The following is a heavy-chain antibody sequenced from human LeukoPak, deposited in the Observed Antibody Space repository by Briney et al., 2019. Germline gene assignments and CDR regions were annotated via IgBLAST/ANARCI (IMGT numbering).Heavy chain of an antibody. CDR3: ARSASMVRGVIVPSSYYYYGMDV. CDR2: INPNSGGT. J-gene: IGHJ6*02. CDR1: GYTFTGYY. V-gene: IGHV1-2*02. D-gene: IGHD3-10*01. Sequence: ASVKVSCKASGYTFTGYYMHWVRQAPGQGLEWMGWINPNSGGTNYAQKFQGRVTMTRDTSISTAYMELSRLRSDDTAVYYCARSASMVRGVIVPSSYYYYGMDVWGQGTTVTVSS.